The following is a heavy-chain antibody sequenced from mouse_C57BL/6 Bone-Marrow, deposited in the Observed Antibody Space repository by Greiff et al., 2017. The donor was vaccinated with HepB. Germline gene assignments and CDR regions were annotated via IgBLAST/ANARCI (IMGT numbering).Heavy chain of an antibody. CDR3: ARWGTTVVVPYWYFDV. J-gene: IGHJ1*03. V-gene: IGHV1-72*01. CDR1: GYTFTSYW. Sequence: QVQLQQPGAELVKPGASVKLSCKASGYTFTSYWIHWVKQRPGRGLEWIGRIDPNSGGTKYNEKFKSKATLTVDKPSSTAYMQLSSLTSEDSAVYYCARWGTTVVVPYWYFDVWGTGTTVTVSS. CDR2: IDPNSGGT. D-gene: IGHD1-1*01.